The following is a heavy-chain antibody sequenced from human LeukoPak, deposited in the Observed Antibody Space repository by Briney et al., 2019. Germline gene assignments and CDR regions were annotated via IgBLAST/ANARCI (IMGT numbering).Heavy chain of an antibody. J-gene: IGHJ4*02. CDR1: GFTFRNYA. CDR2: ISDNGGGT. D-gene: IGHD3-10*01. V-gene: IGHV3-64*01. CDR3: ARDNYGTYDY. Sequence: PGGCLRLSCAASGFTFRNYAMHWVRQAPGRGLEYVSSISDNGGGTYYANSVKGRLTISRDNSKNTLFLQMGSLRPEDMAVYYCARDNYGTYDYWGQGTLVTVSS.